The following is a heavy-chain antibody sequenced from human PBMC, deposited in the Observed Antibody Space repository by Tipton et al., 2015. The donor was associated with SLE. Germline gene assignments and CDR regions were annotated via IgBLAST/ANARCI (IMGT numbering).Heavy chain of an antibody. V-gene: IGHV1-18*04. Sequence: QSGAEVKKPGASVKVSCKASGYTFTSYYMHWVRQAPGQGLEWMGWISGQNGHSNYAQRFQGRVTMTTDASTRTAYMDLRSLRSDDTAVYYCARTSEDAYAMFVWGQGTTVTVSS. CDR2: ISGQNGHS. CDR3: ARTSEDAYAMFV. D-gene: IGHD2-8*01. J-gene: IGHJ6*02. CDR1: GYTFTSYY.